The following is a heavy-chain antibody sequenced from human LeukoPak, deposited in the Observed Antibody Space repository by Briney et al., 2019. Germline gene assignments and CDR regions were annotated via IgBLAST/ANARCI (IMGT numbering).Heavy chain of an antibody. CDR2: INPSGGST. V-gene: IGHV1-46*01. CDR3: ARDADYYGSGSYPAN. D-gene: IGHD3-10*01. CDR1: GYTFTSYY. Sequence: ASVKVSCKASGYTFTSYYMHWMRQAPGQGLEWMGIINPSGGSTSYAQKFQGRVTMTRDTSTSTVYMELSSLRSEDTAVYYCARDADYYGSGSYPANWGQGTLVTVSS. J-gene: IGHJ4*02.